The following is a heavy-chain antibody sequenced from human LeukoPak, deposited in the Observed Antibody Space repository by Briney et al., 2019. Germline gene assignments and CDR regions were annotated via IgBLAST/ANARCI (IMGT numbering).Heavy chain of an antibody. D-gene: IGHD3-10*01. V-gene: IGHV3-33*01. Sequence: GGSLRLSCAASGFTFSSYGMHWVRQAPGKGLEWVAVIWYGGSNKYYADSVKGRFTISRDTSKNTLYLQMNSLRAEDTAVYYCARAPIYYGSGSYSPYYYYGVDVWGQGTTVTVSS. CDR2: IWYGGSNK. CDR3: ARAPIYYGSGSYSPYYYYGVDV. J-gene: IGHJ6*02. CDR1: GFTFSSYG.